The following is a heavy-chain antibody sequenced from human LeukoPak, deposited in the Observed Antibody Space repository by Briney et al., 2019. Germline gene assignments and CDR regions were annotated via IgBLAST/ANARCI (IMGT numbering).Heavy chain of an antibody. CDR1: GFTFSNAW. CDR2: IKSKTDGGTT. CDR3: ARDQLGGCDY. V-gene: IGHV3-15*01. Sequence: GGSLRLSFAASGFTFSNAWMSWVRQAPGKGLEWAGRIKSKTDGGTTDYAAPVKGRFTISRDDSKNTLYLQMNSLRAEDMAVYYCARDQLGGCDYWGQGTLVTVSS. D-gene: IGHD6-19*01. J-gene: IGHJ4*02.